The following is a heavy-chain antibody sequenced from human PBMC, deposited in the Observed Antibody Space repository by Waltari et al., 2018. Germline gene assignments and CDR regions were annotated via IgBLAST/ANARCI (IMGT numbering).Heavy chain of an antibody. CDR1: GYTLTELS. D-gene: IGHD3-22*01. Sequence: QVQLVQSGAEVKKPGASVKVSCKVSGYTLTELSMHWVRQAPGKGLEWMGAFDPQGGETIYAQKFQGRVTMTEDTSTDTAYMGLSSLRSEDTAVYYCATGSQYYYDSSDYSAYWGQGTLVTVSS. CDR3: ATGSQYYYDSSDYSAY. CDR2: FDPQGGET. J-gene: IGHJ4*02. V-gene: IGHV1-24*01.